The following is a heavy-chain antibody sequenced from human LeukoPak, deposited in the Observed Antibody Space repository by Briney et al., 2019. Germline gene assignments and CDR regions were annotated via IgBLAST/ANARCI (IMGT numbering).Heavy chain of an antibody. V-gene: IGHV3-23*01. J-gene: IGHJ3*02. CDR2: ITSGGNT. D-gene: IGHD3-22*01. CDR1: GFIFSNYA. CDR3: ARTKYYYDSSGYPDAFDI. Sequence: GGSLRLSCAASGFIFSNYAMTWVRQAPGKGLQRVSTITSGGNTYYADSVKGRFTISRDNSKNTLYLQMNGLRAEDTAVYYCARTKYYYDSSGYPDAFDIWGQGTMVTVSS.